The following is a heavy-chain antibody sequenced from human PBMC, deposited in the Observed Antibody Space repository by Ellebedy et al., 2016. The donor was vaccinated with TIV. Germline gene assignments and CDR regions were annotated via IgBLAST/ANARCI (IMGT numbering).Heavy chain of an antibody. V-gene: IGHV3-33*01. Sequence: GGSLRLSXAASGFTFSSYGMHWVRQAPGKGLEWVAVIWYDGSNKYYADSVKGRFTISRDNSKNTLYLQMNSLRAEDTAVYYCARDFGVGYNYSPYWGQGTLVTVSS. CDR1: GFTFSSYG. CDR3: ARDFGVGYNYSPY. D-gene: IGHD5-24*01. J-gene: IGHJ4*02. CDR2: IWYDGSNK.